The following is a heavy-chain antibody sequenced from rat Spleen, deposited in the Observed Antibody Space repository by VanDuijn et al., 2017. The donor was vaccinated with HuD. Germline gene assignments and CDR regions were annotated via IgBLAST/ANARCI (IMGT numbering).Heavy chain of an antibody. V-gene: IGHV2-72*01. CDR2: LWVGGST. CDR1: GFSLTSNG. D-gene: IGHD1-4*01. J-gene: IGHJ3*01. CDR3: IRESLPGYNSHWFVY. Sequence: QVQLKESGPGLMQPSETLSLTCTVSGFSLTSNGVGWVRQPLGKGLVWMGTLWVGGSTNYNSALRSRLSISRDTSKSQVFLNVNSLQTEDTATYFCIRESLPGYNSHWFVYWGQGTLVTVSS.